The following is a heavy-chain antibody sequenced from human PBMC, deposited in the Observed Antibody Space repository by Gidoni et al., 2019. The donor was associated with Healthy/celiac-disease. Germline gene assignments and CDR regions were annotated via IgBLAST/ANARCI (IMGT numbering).Heavy chain of an antibody. J-gene: IGHJ4*02. CDR3: ARGYCSGGSCPAFDY. CDR2: IWYDGSNK. D-gene: IGHD2-15*01. Sequence: QVQLVESGGGVVQPGRSLRLSCAASGFTFGSYGMHWVRQAPGKGLEWVAVIWYDGSNKYYADSVKGRFTISRDNSKNTLYLQMNSLRAEDTAVYYCARGYCSGGSCPAFDYWGQGTLVTVSS. CDR1: GFTFGSYG. V-gene: IGHV3-33*01.